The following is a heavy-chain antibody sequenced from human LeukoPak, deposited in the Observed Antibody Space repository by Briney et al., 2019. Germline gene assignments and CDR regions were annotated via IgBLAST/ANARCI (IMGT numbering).Heavy chain of an antibody. Sequence: GGTLRLSCAASGFTFSSYGMSWVRQAPGKGVEWFSAISGSGGSTYYADSVKGRFTISRDNSKNTLYLQMNSLRAEDTAVYYCARDPYCSGDNCYDVHLDFWGQGSLVTVSS. V-gene: IGHV3-23*01. D-gene: IGHD2-15*01. J-gene: IGHJ4*02. CDR1: GFTFSSYG. CDR2: ISGSGGST. CDR3: ARDPYCSGDNCYDVHLDF.